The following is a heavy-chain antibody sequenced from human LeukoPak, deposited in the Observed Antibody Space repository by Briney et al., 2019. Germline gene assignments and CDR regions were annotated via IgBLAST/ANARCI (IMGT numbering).Heavy chain of an antibody. J-gene: IGHJ4*02. CDR1: KFTFSSYT. CDR2: ISSSSSYI. Sequence: NPGGSLRLSCAASKFTFSSYTMNWVRQAPGKGLEWVSSISSSSSYIYYADSVKGRFTISRDNAKNSLYLQVNSLRAEDTAVYYCTRETDENSYWGQGTLVTVSS. CDR3: TRETDENSY. D-gene: IGHD4-23*01. V-gene: IGHV3-21*01.